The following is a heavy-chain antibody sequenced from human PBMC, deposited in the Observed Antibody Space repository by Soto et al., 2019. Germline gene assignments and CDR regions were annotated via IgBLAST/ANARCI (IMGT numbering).Heavy chain of an antibody. J-gene: IGHJ4*02. CDR3: ASSLSGHKVDY. CDR1: GGSIRNENFC. D-gene: IGHD7-27*01. V-gene: IGHV4-30-4*01. Sequence: QVQLQESGPGLVNPSQTLSLTCTVSGGSIRNENFCWSWIRQPPDKGLEWIGHIYDGGSTYTNPTPHSRATIAVDTSTTQFSLKLSSVSAAPTAVYYCASSLSGHKVDYWSQGTLVTVSS. CDR2: IYDGGST.